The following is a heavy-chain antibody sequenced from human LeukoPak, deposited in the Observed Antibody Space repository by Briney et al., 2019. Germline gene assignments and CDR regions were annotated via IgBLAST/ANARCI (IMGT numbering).Heavy chain of an antibody. J-gene: IGHJ4*02. CDR3: ARDQGFYDTSGYQYYFDS. V-gene: IGHV3-30*02. Sequence: GGSLRLYWAASGFTFRSSGMHWVRQAPGKGLEWVAFIRYDDSYEYYADSVKGRCTISRDTSKSTLYLQMNSLRAEDTAVYYCARDQGFYDTSGYQYYFDSWGQGTLVTVSS. CDR1: GFTFRSSG. CDR2: IRYDDSYE. D-gene: IGHD3-22*01.